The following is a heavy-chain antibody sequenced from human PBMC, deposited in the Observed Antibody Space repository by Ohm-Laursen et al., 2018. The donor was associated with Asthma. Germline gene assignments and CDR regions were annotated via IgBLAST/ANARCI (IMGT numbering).Heavy chain of an antibody. CDR1: GGSISSYY. CDR2: IYYSGST. D-gene: IGHD3-3*01. V-gene: IGHV4-59*01. Sequence: GTLSLTYTVSGGSISSYYWSWIRQPPGKGLEWIGYIYYSGSTNYNPSLKSRVTISVDTSKNQFSLKLSSVTAADTAVYYCAREYYEFWSGYYYNWFDPWGQGTLVTVSS. CDR3: AREYYEFWSGYYYNWFDP. J-gene: IGHJ5*02.